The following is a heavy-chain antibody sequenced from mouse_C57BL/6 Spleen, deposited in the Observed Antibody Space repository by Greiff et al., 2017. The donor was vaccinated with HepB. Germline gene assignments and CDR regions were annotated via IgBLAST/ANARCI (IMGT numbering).Heavy chain of an antibody. CDR2: INYDGSST. J-gene: IGHJ1*03. Sequence: EVKLVESEGGLVQPGSSMKLSCTASGFTFSDYYMAWVRQVPEKGLEWVANINYDGSSTYYLDSLKSRFIISRDNAKNILYLQMSSLKSEDTATYYCAREVITTVVATDWYFDVWGTGTTVTVSS. D-gene: IGHD1-1*01. CDR3: AREVITTVVATDWYFDV. V-gene: IGHV5-16*01. CDR1: GFTFSDYY.